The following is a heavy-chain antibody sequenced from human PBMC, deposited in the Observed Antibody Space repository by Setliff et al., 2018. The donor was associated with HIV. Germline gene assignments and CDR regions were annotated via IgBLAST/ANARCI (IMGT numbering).Heavy chain of an antibody. CDR2: IYPGDSDA. CDR1: GYSFTSYW. CDR3: ARLLGSTSVTHYYGSGSYSLRDAEYFQH. V-gene: IGHV5-51*01. D-gene: IGHD3-10*01. J-gene: IGHJ1*01. Sequence: LGESLKISCKGSGYSFTSYWIGWVRQMPGKGLEWVAIIYPGDSDARYSPSFQGQVIISADKSISTAFLQWSSLKASDTAVYYCARLLGSTSVTHYYGSGSYSLRDAEYFQHWGQGTLVTVSS.